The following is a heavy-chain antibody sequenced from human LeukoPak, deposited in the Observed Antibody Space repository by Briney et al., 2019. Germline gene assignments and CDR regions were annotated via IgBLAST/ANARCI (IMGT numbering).Heavy chain of an antibody. Sequence: SETLSLTCTVSGGSISSGSYYWSWIRQPAGKGLEWIGRIYTSGSTNYNPSLKSRVTISVDTSKNQFSLKLSSVTAADTAVYYCARSYCSSTSCSPYYYYYMDVWGKGTTVTVSS. CDR3: ARSYCSSTSCSPYYYYYMDV. J-gene: IGHJ6*03. CDR2: IYTSGST. D-gene: IGHD2-2*01. V-gene: IGHV4-61*02. CDR1: GGSISSGSYY.